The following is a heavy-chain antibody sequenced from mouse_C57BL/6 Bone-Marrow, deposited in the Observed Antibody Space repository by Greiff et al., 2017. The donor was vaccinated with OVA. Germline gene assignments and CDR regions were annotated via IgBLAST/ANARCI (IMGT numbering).Heavy chain of an antibody. Sequence: EVQGVESGGGLVQPKGSLKLSCAASGFTFNTYAMHWVRQAPGKGLEWVARIRSKSSNYATYYADSVKDRFTISRDDSPSMLYLQMNNLKTEDTAMYYCVRDGGLRRGFAYWGQGTLVTVSA. CDR2: IRSKSSNYAT. D-gene: IGHD2-4*01. CDR3: VRDGGLRRGFAY. J-gene: IGHJ3*01. CDR1: GFTFNTYA. V-gene: IGHV10-3*01.